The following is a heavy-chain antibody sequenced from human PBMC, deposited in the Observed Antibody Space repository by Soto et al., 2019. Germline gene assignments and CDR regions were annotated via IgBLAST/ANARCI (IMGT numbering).Heavy chain of an antibody. CDR1: GYSIRNGYY. J-gene: IGHJ5*02. V-gene: IGHV4-38-2*01. CDR3: ARVGPYCGGDCYSPPP. CDR2: IYHSGST. D-gene: IGHD2-21*02. Sequence: PSETLSLTCAVSGYSIRNGYYWGWIRQPPGKGLEWIGTIYHSGSTYYNPSLKSRVTISVDASENHFSPKLSSVTAADTAVYYCARVGPYCGGDCYSPPPWGQGTLVTVSS.